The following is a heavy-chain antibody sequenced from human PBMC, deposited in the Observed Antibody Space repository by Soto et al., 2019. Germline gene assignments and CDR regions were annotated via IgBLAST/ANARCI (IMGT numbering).Heavy chain of an antibody. Sequence: QVQLQESGPGLVKPSQTLSLTCSVSGDSIRGGGHYWNWIRQFPGKGLEWIGYVYHSGSTHYNPYLRGRLTISIDTSKSQFSLRLISVTAADTALYYCARDTGLAPTVWGYWGHGTQVTVSS. D-gene: IGHD7-27*01. J-gene: IGHJ4*03. V-gene: IGHV4-31*03. CDR2: VYHSGST. CDR1: GDSIRGGGHY. CDR3: ARDTGLAPTVWGY.